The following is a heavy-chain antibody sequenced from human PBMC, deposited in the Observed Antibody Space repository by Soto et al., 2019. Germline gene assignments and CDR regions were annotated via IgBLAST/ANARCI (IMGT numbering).Heavy chain of an antibody. D-gene: IGHD3-22*01. CDR2: INSDGSST. Sequence: PGGSLRLSCAASGFTFSSYWMHWARQAPGKGLVWVSRINSDGSSTSYADSVKGRFTISRDNAKNTLYLQMNSLRAEDTAVYYCARSGGVIVDHDAFDIWGQGTMVTVSS. CDR3: ARSGGVIVDHDAFDI. CDR1: GFTFSSYW. J-gene: IGHJ3*02. V-gene: IGHV3-74*01.